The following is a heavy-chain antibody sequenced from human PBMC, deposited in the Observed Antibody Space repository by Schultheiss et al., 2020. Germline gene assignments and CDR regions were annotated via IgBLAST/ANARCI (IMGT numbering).Heavy chain of an antibody. V-gene: IGHV3-33*01. J-gene: IGHJ4*02. CDR1: GFTFSSYG. Sequence: GGSLRLSFAASGFTFSSYGMHWVRQAPGKGLEWVAVIWYDGSNKYYADSVKGRFTISRDNSKNTLYLQMNSLRAEDTAVYYCARDRHYYGSGSYYYDYWGQGTLVTVSS. CDR2: IWYDGSNK. D-gene: IGHD3-10*01. CDR3: ARDRHYYGSGSYYYDY.